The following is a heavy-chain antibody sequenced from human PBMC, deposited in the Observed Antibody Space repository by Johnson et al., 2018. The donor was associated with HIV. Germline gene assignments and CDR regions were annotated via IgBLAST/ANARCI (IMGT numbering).Heavy chain of an antibody. CDR3: ARGRDSSGFNDAFDI. Sequence: QMLLVESGGGVVQPGRSLRLSCAASGFTFSSMHWDRQAPGKGLEWVAVISHDGSHKYYADSVKGRFSLSRDISKNMLDLQMNSLRAGDAAVYYCARGRDSSGFNDAFDIWGQGTMVTVSS. D-gene: IGHD3-22*01. CDR1: GFTFSS. CDR2: ISHDGSHK. V-gene: IGHV3-30*03. J-gene: IGHJ3*02.